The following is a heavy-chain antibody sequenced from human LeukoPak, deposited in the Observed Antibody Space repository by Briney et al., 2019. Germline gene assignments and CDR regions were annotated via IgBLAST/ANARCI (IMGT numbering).Heavy chain of an antibody. V-gene: IGHV3-23*01. CDR3: ARDLNPKGSTGPY. CDR2: ISGSGGST. Sequence: GGSLRLSCAASGFTFSSYAMSWVRQAPGKGLEWVSAISGSGGSTYYADSVKGRFTISRDNSKNSLYLQMNSLRAEDTAVYYCARDLNPKGSTGPYWGQGTLVTVSS. CDR1: GFTFSSYA. D-gene: IGHD6-13*01. J-gene: IGHJ4*02.